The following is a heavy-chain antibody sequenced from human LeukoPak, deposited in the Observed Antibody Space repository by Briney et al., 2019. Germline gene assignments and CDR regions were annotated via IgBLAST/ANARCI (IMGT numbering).Heavy chain of an antibody. D-gene: IGHD5-12*01. J-gene: IGHJ4*02. Sequence: GGSLRLSCAASGFTFSSNAMHWVRQAPGKGLEWVAVISYDGSNEYYADSVKGRFTISRDNSKNTLYLQMNGLRGADTAVYHCARDKTFIATTTTGYFEYWGQGTLVTVFS. CDR2: ISYDGSNE. CDR3: ARDKTFIATTTTGYFEY. CDR1: GFTFSSNA. V-gene: IGHV3-30-3*01.